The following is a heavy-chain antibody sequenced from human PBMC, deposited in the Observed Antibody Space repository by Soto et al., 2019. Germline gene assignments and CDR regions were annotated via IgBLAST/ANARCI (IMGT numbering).Heavy chain of an antibody. CDR2: INQDGSEK. D-gene: IGHD3-22*01. CDR1: GFTFSSYW. J-gene: IGHJ6*02. CDR3: ARDRGRPDLLDTPYYDSSDLDDGSDV. Sequence: EVRLVESGGGLVQPGGSLTLSCAASGFTFSSYWMTWVRQAPGKGLEWVANINQDGSEKYYMDSMKGRFTISRDNAKNSLLLQLNSLTAEDTAVYYCARDRGRPDLLDTPYYDSSDLDDGSDVWGQGTTVTGSS. V-gene: IGHV3-7*01.